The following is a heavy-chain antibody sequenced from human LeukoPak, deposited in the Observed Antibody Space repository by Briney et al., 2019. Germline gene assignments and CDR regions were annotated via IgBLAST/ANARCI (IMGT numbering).Heavy chain of an antibody. D-gene: IGHD2/OR15-2a*01. Sequence: PSETLSLTCTVSGGSISSYYWSWIRQPAGKGLEWIGRIYSSGSTNYNPSLKSRVTISVDTSKNQISLNLSPVTAADTAVYLCARHNSTWYGHWGQGTLVTVSS. V-gene: IGHV4-4*07. CDR3: ARHNSTWYGH. J-gene: IGHJ5*02. CDR1: GGSISSYY. CDR2: IYSSGST.